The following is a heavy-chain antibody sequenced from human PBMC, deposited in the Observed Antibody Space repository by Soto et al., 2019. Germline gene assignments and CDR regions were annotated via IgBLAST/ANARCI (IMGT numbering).Heavy chain of an antibody. Sequence: EVQLLESGGGVVRPGGSLRLSCATSGFNFGDYAMAWVRQAPGKGLECVASVGGTGHGPYHADSVRGRFSVSRDNSKSTLYLQLNSLGAEDTAVYYCAKTDHFGVVTDNWFDPWGQGTQVTVSS. D-gene: IGHD3-3*01. CDR1: GFNFGDYA. CDR3: AKTDHFGVVTDNWFDP. CDR2: VGGTGHGP. J-gene: IGHJ5*02. V-gene: IGHV3-23*01.